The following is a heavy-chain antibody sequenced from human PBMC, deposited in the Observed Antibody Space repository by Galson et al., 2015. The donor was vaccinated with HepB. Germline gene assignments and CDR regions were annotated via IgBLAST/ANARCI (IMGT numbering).Heavy chain of an antibody. J-gene: IGHJ3*02. CDR1: GGTFSSYT. Sequence: SVKVSCKASGGTFSSYTISWVRQAPGQGLEWMGRIIPILGIANYAQKFQGRVTITADKSTSTAYMELSSLRSEDTAVYYCARDSFSSSWGGNAFDIWGQGTMVTVSS. D-gene: IGHD6-13*01. V-gene: IGHV1-69*02. CDR3: ARDSFSSSWGGNAFDI. CDR2: IIPILGIA.